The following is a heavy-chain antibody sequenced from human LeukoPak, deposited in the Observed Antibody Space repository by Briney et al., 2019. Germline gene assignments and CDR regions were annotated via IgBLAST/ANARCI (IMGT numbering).Heavy chain of an antibody. CDR1: GGTFSSYA. CDR3: ARVSLGNEPGSPQNYYYYGMDV. V-gene: IGHV1-69*13. CDR2: IIPIFGTA. Sequence: GASVKVSCKASGGTFSSYAISWVRQAPGQGLEWMGGIIPIFGTANYAQKFQGRVTITADESTSTAYTELSSLRSEDTAVYYCARVSLGNEPGSPQNYYYYGMDVWGQGTTVTVSS. J-gene: IGHJ6*02.